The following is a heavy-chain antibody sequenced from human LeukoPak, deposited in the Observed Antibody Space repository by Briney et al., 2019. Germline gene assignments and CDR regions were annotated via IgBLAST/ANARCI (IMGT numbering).Heavy chain of an antibody. D-gene: IGHD3-16*02. CDR2: INHSGST. CDR1: GGSFSGYY. V-gene: IGHV4-34*01. Sequence: SETLSLTCAVYGGSFSGYYWSWIRQPPGKGLEWIGEINHSGSTNYNPSLKSRVTISVDTSKNQFSLKLSSVTAADTAVYYCVRVPIADYYYGMDVWGQGTTVTVSS. CDR3: VRVPIADYYYGMDV. J-gene: IGHJ6*02.